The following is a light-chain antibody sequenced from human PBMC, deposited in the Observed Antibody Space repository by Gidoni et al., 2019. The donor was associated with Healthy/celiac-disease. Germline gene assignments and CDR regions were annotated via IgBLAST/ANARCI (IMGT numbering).Light chain of an antibody. Sequence: QSALTQPPPASGSPGQSVTISCTGTSSDVGGYNYVSWYQQHPGKAPKLMIYEVSKRPPGVPDRFFGSKSGNTASLTVSGLQAEDEADYYCSSYAGSNNLGVFGGGTKLTVL. V-gene: IGLV2-8*01. CDR2: EVS. CDR1: SSDVGGYNY. CDR3: SSYAGSNNLGV. J-gene: IGLJ2*01.